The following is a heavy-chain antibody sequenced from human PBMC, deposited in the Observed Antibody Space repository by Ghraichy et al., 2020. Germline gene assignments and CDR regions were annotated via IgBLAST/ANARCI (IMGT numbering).Heavy chain of an antibody. Sequence: ASVKVSCKASGYTFTGYYMHWVRQAPGQGLEWMGWINPNSGGTNYAQKFQGRVTMTRDTSISTAYMELSRLRSDDTAVYYCARDPLSQARWKWLLLGRDGMDVWGQGTTVTVSS. D-gene: IGHD3-22*01. J-gene: IGHJ6*02. CDR3: ARDPLSQARWKWLLLGRDGMDV. CDR1: GYTFTGYY. CDR2: INPNSGGT. V-gene: IGHV1-2*02.